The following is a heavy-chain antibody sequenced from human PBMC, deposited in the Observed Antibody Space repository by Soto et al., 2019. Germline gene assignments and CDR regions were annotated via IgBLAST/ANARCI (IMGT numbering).Heavy chain of an antibody. CDR3: ARERGVPDY. D-gene: IGHD3-10*01. J-gene: IGHJ4*02. Sequence: KTSETLSLTCAVYGGSFSGYYWSWIRQPPGKGLEWIGEINHSGSTNYNPSLKSRVTISVDTSKNQFSLTLSAVTAADTAVYYCARERGVPDYWGQGTLVTVSS. CDR1: GGSFSGYY. V-gene: IGHV4-34*01. CDR2: INHSGST.